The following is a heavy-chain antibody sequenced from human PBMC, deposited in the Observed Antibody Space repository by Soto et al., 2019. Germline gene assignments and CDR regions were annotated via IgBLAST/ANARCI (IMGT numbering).Heavy chain of an antibody. CDR3: ARFGRARTMNFSYLDGMEV. CDR2: ISAYTGNT. CDR1: GYIFSDYG. J-gene: IGHJ6*02. D-gene: IGHD3-22*01. Sequence: QIQLAQSGPEVARPGASVNVSCKASGYIFSDYGISWERQAPGQGLEWMGWISAYTGNTKYSQILKGRVTMTTDSSTSTGYMELRSLRADDTAVYYCARFGRARTMNFSYLDGMEVWGQGTTVTVSS. V-gene: IGHV1-18*01.